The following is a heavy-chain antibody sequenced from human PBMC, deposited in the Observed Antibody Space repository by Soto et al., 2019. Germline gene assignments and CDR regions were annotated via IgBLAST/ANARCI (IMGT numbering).Heavy chain of an antibody. J-gene: IGHJ4*02. V-gene: IGHV4-30-4*01. CDR3: AREKGYISGPKNFDY. CDR1: GVSVSSGDYF. CDR2: IYDSGSS. Sequence: SETLSLTCTVSGVSVSSGDYFWSWIRQSPGKGLEWIGYIYDSGSSYYNPSLKSRVTMSVDTSKNQFSLKLSSVTAADTAVYYCAREKGYISGPKNFDYWGQGTLVTVSS. D-gene: IGHD5-12*01.